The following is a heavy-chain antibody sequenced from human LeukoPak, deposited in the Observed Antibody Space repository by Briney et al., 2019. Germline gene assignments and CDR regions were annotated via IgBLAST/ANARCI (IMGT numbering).Heavy chain of an antibody. D-gene: IGHD3-22*01. J-gene: IGHJ4*02. Sequence: SETLSLTCTVSGGSISSSSYYWGWIRQPPGKGLEWIGSIYYSGSTYYNPSLKSRVTISVDTSKNQFSLKLSSVTAADTAVYYCASTPEPGDYYDSSGDYWGQGTLVTVSS. V-gene: IGHV4-39*01. CDR3: ASTPEPGDYYDSSGDY. CDR2: IYYSGST. CDR1: GGSISSSSYY.